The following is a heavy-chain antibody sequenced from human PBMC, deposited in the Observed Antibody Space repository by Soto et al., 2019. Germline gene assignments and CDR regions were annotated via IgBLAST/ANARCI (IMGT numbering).Heavy chain of an antibody. CDR3: AKEGAVAEYYYYGMDV. D-gene: IGHD6-19*01. V-gene: IGHV3-23*01. CDR1: RFTCSSYA. J-gene: IGHJ6*02. CDR2: ISGSVGGT. Sequence: GGSLRRSCAPSRFTCSSYAMSWVRHAPVNVLEYVSAISGSVGGTYYADSGKCHFTIARDHSQNTLYLQINSLRAEDRAVYYCAKEGAVAEYYYYGMDVLGQGTTVTVSS.